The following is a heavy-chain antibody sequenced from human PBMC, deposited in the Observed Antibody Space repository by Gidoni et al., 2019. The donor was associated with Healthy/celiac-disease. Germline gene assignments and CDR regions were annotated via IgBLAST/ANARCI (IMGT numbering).Heavy chain of an antibody. CDR1: GGSVSGYY. CDR3: ARDGIVVVVAATSLSYYYYGMDV. V-gene: IGHV4-34*01. D-gene: IGHD2-15*01. Sequence: QVQLQQWGAGLLKPSETLSLTCAVYGGSVSGYYWSWISRPPGKGLEWSGEINHSGSTNYNPSLKSRVTISVDTSKNQFSLKLSSVTAADTAVYYCARDGIVVVVAATSLSYYYYGMDVWGQGTTVTVSS. J-gene: IGHJ6*02. CDR2: INHSGST.